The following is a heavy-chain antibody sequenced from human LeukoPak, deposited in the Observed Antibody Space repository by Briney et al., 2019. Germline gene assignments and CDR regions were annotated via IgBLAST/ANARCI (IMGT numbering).Heavy chain of an antibody. V-gene: IGHV5-51*01. D-gene: IGHD3-22*01. CDR3: ARYNYYDTSGYQFYFDY. Sequence: GESLKISCKGSGYRFTSYWIGWVRQMPGKGLEWMGIIYPGDSDTRYSPSFQGQVTISADKSTSAAYLQWSSLKASDTAMYYCARYNYYDTSGYQFYFDYWGQGTLVTVSS. CDR1: GYRFTSYW. J-gene: IGHJ4*02. CDR2: IYPGDSDT.